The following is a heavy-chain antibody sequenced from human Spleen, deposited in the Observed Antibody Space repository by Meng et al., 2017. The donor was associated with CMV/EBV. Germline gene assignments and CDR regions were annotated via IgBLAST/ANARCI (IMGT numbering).Heavy chain of an antibody. V-gene: IGHV1-69*10. CDR1: GGTFSSYA. J-gene: IGHJ4*02. Sequence: SVKVSCKASGGTFSSYAISWVRQAPGQGLERMGGIIPILGIANYAQKFRGRVTITADKSTSTAYMELSSPRSEDTAVYYCARGGAYGGNPVDYWGQGTLVTVSS. CDR3: ARGGAYGGNPVDY. D-gene: IGHD4-23*01. CDR2: IIPILGIA.